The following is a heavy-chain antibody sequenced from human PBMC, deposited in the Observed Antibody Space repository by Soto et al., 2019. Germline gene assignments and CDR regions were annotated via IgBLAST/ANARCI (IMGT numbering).Heavy chain of an antibody. J-gene: IGHJ4*02. CDR2: ISGSGGGT. D-gene: IGHD3-3*01. V-gene: IGHV3-23*01. CDR1: GFTFSSYA. CDR3: AKTSYYAFWSGYSQIDY. Sequence: GGSLRLSCAASGFTFSSYAMSWVRQAPGKGLEWVSAISGSGGGTYYADSVKGRFTISRDNSKNTLYLQMNSLRAEDTAVYYCAKTSYYAFWSGYSQIDYWGQGTLVTVSS.